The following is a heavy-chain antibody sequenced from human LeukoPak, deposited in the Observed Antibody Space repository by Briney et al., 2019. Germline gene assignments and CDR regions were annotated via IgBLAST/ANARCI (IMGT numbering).Heavy chain of an antibody. CDR3: TTAQNYYDSSGYYFQYYFDY. D-gene: IGHD3-22*01. V-gene: IGHV3-15*01. CDR2: IKSKTDGGTT. CDR1: GFTFSNAW. Sequence: GGSLRLSCAASGFTFSNAWMSWVRQAPGKGLVWVGRIKSKTDGGTTDYAAPVKGRFTISRDDSKNTLYLQMNSLKTEDTAVYYCTTAQNYYDSSGYYFQYYFDYWGQGTLVTVSS. J-gene: IGHJ4*02.